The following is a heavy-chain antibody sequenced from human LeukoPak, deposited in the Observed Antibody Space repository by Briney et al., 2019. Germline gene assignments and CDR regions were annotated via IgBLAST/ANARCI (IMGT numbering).Heavy chain of an antibody. Sequence: ASVKVSCKASGYTFTNNYLHWVRQAPGQGLEWMGMIYPRDGSTSYAQNFQGRVTVTRDTSTTTVHMELRGPRSEDTAVYYCARDQEGFGYWGQGTVVTVSS. CDR3: ARDQEGFGY. CDR2: IYPRDGST. V-gene: IGHV1-46*01. CDR1: GYTFTNNY. J-gene: IGHJ4*02.